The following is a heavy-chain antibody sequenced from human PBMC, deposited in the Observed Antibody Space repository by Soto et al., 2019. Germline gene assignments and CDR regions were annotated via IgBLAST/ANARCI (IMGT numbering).Heavy chain of an antibody. CDR2: IYYSGST. CDR3: ARRKGVGYGDYLGYYFDY. V-gene: IGHV4-39*01. CDR1: GGSISSSSYY. Sequence: PSETLSLTCTVCGGSISSSSYYWGWIRQPPGKGLEWIGSIYYSGSTYYNPSLKSRVTISVDTSKNQFSLKLSSVTAADTAVYYCARRKGVGYGDYLGYYFDYWGQGTLVTVSS. J-gene: IGHJ4*02. D-gene: IGHD4-17*01.